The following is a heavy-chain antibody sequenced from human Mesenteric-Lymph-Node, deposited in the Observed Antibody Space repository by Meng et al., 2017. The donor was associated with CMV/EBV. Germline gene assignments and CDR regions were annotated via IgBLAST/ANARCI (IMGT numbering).Heavy chain of an antibody. D-gene: IGHD6-19*01. J-gene: IGHJ6*02. CDR3: ARNGQWLVGTRKGQNRYYYYGMDV. CDR1: GFTFSSYW. V-gene: IGHV3-30*14. Sequence: GESLKISCAASGFTFSSYWMSWVRQAPGKGLEWVAVISYDGSNKYYADSVKGRFTISRDNSKNTLYLQMNSLRAEDTAVYYCARNGQWLVGTRKGQNRYYYYGMDVWGQGTTVTVSS. CDR2: ISYDGSNK.